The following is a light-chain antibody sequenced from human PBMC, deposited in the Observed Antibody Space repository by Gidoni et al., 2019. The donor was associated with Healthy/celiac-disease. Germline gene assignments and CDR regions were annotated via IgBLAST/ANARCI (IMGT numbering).Light chain of an antibody. CDR1: QGISSY. CDR2: AAS. CDR3: QQLNSYPHT. V-gene: IGKV1-9*01. Sequence: DIQLPQSPSFLSASVGDRVTITCRASQGISSYLAWYQQKPGKAPKLLIYAASTLQSGVPSRFSGSGSGTEFTLTISSLQPEDFATYYCQQLNSYPHTFGGGTKVEIK. J-gene: IGKJ4*01.